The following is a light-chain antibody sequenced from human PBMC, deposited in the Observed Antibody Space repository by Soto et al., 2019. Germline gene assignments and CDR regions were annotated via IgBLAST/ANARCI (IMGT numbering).Light chain of an antibody. V-gene: IGKV1-5*03. Sequence: DIQMTQSPSTLSASVGDRVTITCRANQSISSWLAWYQQKPGKAPKLLIYKASSLESGVPSRFSGSGSGTEFTLTISSLQPDAFATYYCQQYNSYWTFGQGTKVEIK. CDR2: KAS. J-gene: IGKJ1*01. CDR3: QQYNSYWT. CDR1: QSISSW.